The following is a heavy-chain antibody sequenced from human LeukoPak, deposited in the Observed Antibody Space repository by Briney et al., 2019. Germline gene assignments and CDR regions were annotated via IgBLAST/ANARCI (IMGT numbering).Heavy chain of an antibody. Sequence: GGTLRLSCAASGFTFSSYWMSWVRQAPGKGLEWVANIKQDGSEKYYVDSVKGRFTISRDNAKNSLYLQMNSLRAEDTAVYYCARGVDNYGHVFDYWGQGTLVTVSS. J-gene: IGHJ4*02. CDR2: IKQDGSEK. CDR3: ARGVDNYGHVFDY. D-gene: IGHD5-18*01. CDR1: GFTFSSYW. V-gene: IGHV3-7*01.